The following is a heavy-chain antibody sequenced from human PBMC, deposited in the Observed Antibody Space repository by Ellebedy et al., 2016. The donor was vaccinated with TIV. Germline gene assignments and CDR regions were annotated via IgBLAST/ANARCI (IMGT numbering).Heavy chain of an antibody. CDR1: GNTFTTYD. CDR2: INPNSGGT. CDR3: ATRTTVAGRIEY. D-gene: IGHD6-19*01. Sequence: ASVKVSCKASGNTFTTYDVSWVRQATGQGLEWMGWINPNSGGTNYAQKFQGWVTMTRDTSISTAYMELSRLRSDDTAIYYCATRTTVAGRIEYWGQGTLVTVSS. V-gene: IGHV1-2*04. J-gene: IGHJ4*02.